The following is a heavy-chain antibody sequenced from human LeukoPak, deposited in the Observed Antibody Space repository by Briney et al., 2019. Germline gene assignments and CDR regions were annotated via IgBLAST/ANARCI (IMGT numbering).Heavy chain of an antibody. Sequence: PSETLSLTCTVSGGSISSGDYYWSWIRQPPGKGLEWIGYIYYSGSTYYNPSLKSRVTISVDTSKNQLSLKLSSVTAADTAVYYCARGPTIFGVRYYYYYYMDVWGKGTTVTVSS. CDR2: IYYSGST. CDR3: ARGPTIFGVRYYYYYYMDV. CDR1: GGSISSGDYY. D-gene: IGHD3-3*01. J-gene: IGHJ6*03. V-gene: IGHV4-30-4*01.